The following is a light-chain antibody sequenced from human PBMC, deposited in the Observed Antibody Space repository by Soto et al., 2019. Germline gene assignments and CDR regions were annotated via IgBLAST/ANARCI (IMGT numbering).Light chain of an antibody. CDR2: GAS. Sequence: EIVLTQSPGTLSLSPGERVTLSCRASQDVNSRFLAWFQQRPGQAPRLLIYGASNRATGIPDRFGGSGSWTDFTLTISRVEPEDFAVYYCQQYGSSWTFGQGTKVEIK. V-gene: IGKV3-20*01. CDR1: QDVNSRF. CDR3: QQYGSSWT. J-gene: IGKJ1*01.